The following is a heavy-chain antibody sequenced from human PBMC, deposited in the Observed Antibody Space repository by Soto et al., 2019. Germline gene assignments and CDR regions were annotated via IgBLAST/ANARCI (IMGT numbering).Heavy chain of an antibody. D-gene: IGHD3-16*01. CDR1: GGSISSGGYY. V-gene: IGHV4-31*03. CDR2: IYYSGST. Sequence: SETLSLTCTVSGGSISSGGYYWSWIRQHPGKGLEWIGYIYYSGSTYYNPSLKSRVTISVDTSKNQFSLKLSSVTAADTAVYYVARDNTVITFTGGYSYLGMYFLDDGTTGTVSS. CDR3: ARDNTVITFTGGYSYLGMYF. J-gene: IGHJ6*03.